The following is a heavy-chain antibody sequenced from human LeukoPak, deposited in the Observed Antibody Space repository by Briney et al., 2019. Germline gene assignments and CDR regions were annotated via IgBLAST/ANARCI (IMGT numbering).Heavy chain of an antibody. CDR1: GGSISSSSYY. Sequence: PSETLSLTCTVSGGSISSSSYYWGWIRQPPGKGLEWIGSIYYSGSTNYNPSLKSRVTISVDTSKNQFSLKLSSVTAADTAVYYCARVSLYDILTGPRKGAFDIWGQGTMVTVSS. D-gene: IGHD3-9*01. CDR2: IYYSGST. V-gene: IGHV4-39*07. J-gene: IGHJ3*02. CDR3: ARVSLYDILTGPRKGAFDI.